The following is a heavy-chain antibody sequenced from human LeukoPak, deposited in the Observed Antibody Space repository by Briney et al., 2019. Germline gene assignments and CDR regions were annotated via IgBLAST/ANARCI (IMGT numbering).Heavy chain of an antibody. Sequence: GGSLRLPCAASGFTFSSYSMMWVRQAPGKGLEWVSAISGSGGSTYYADSVKGRFTISRDNSKNTLYLQMNSLRAEDTAVYYCAKGGIRSIVVVIAAFDIWGQGTMVTVSS. J-gene: IGHJ3*02. CDR1: GFTFSSYS. V-gene: IGHV3-23*01. CDR2: ISGSGGST. CDR3: AKGGIRSIVVVIAAFDI. D-gene: IGHD3-22*01.